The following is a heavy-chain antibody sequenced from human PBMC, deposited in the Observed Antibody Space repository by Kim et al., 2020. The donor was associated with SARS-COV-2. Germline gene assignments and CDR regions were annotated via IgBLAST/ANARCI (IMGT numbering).Heavy chain of an antibody. J-gene: IGHJ4*02. CDR3: AKSTRTMIRGVILAQVFDY. CDR2: ISGSGGST. CDR1: TFTFSSYD. Sequence: GGSLRLSCAVSTFTFSSYDMSWVRQAPGGLEWVSGISGSGGSTYYADSVKGRFTISRDNSKNILYLQMNSLRGEDTAVYFCAKSTRTMIRGVILAQVFDYWRQGPLVTVSS. D-gene: IGHD3-10*01. V-gene: IGHV3-23*01.